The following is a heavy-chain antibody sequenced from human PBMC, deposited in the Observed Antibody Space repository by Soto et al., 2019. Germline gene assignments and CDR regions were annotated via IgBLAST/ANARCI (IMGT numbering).Heavy chain of an antibody. CDR3: ARGDDYGDRKAD. CDR1: GFTFSSYA. CDR2: ISYDGSNK. J-gene: IGHJ4*02. D-gene: IGHD4-17*01. Sequence: QVQLVESGGGMVQPGRSLRLSCAASGFTFSSYAMHWVRQAPGKGLEWVAVISYDGSNKYYADSVKGRFTISRDNSKNTLYLQMNSLRAEDTAVYYCARGDDYGDRKADWGQGTLVTVSS. V-gene: IGHV3-30-3*01.